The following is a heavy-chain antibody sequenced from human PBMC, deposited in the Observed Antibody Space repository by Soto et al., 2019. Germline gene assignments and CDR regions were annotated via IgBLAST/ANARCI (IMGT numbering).Heavy chain of an antibody. CDR3: ARSPRGPAVTPSADAFDI. V-gene: IGHV4-30-2*01. CDR2: IYHSGST. CDR1: GGSISSGGYS. J-gene: IGHJ3*02. D-gene: IGHD4-17*01. Sequence: SETLSLTCAVSGGSISSGGYSWSWIRQPPGKGLEWIGYIYHSGSTYYNPSLKSRVTISVDRSKNQFSLKLSSVTAADTAVYYCARSPRGPAVTPSADAFDIWGQATMVTVS.